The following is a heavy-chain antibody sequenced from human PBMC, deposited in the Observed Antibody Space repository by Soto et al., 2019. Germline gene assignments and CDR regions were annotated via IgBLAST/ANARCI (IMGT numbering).Heavy chain of an antibody. CDR2: IKYDGSDT. V-gene: IGHV3-7*03. CDR1: GFTFSAYW. D-gene: IGHD3-22*01. J-gene: IGHJ4*02. Sequence: GSLRLSCVMSGFTFSAYWGTWVRHSPGKGLEWVAGIKYDGSDTYYVDSVKGRFTISRDNAKNSLYLQMDSLTVEDTAVYYCARPYAPYDSSGPGFDYWGQGTLVTSPQ. CDR3: ARPYAPYDSSGPGFDY.